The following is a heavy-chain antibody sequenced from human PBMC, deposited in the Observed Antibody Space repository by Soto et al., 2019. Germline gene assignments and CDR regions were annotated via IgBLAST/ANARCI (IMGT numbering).Heavy chain of an antibody. Sequence: PGEPLKICCKGSGYSFTTHWIVWVRQMTEKGLEWVGIIYPGDSETRYSPSFQGQVSISADQSTSTAYLQWSSLKASDSAIYYCARHGEGYCSGGSCLYYGMDVWGQGTTVTVSS. D-gene: IGHD2-15*01. CDR1: GYSFTTHW. V-gene: IGHV5-51*01. J-gene: IGHJ6*02. CDR3: ARHGEGYCSGGSCLYYGMDV. CDR2: IYPGDSET.